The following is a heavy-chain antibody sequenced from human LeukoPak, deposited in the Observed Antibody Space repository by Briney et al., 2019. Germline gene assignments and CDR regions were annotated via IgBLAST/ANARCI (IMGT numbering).Heavy chain of an antibody. D-gene: IGHD4-17*01. CDR3: TTLGRRDYPSDY. CDR1: GLTFRDYE. V-gene: IGHV3-48*03. Sequence: PGGSLRLSCAASGLTFRDYEMSWLRQAPGKGLEWVSYISSSGSTIYYADSVKGRFTISRLNAKNSLYLRMHGRVLQYRAAYYWTTLGRRDYPSDYWGQGTLVTVSS. CDR2: ISSSGSTI. J-gene: IGHJ4*02.